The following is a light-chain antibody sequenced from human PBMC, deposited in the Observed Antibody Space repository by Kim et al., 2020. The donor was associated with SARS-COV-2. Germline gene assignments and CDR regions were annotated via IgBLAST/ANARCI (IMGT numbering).Light chain of an antibody. J-gene: IGKJ5*01. CDR3: QQYYSSPIT. CDR2: WAS. Sequence: DIVMTQSPDSLAVSLGERATINCKSSQSLLYTSNNQNYMAWYQQKPGQPPLLLIYWASTRQSGVPDRFSGSGSGTDFTLTISSLQAEDVAVYYCQQYYSSPITFGQGTRLEIK. V-gene: IGKV4-1*01. CDR1: QSLLYTSNNQNY.